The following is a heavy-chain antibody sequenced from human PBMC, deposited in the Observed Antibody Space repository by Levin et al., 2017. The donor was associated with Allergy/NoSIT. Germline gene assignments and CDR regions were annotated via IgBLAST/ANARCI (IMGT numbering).Heavy chain of an antibody. J-gene: IGHJ3*02. CDR1: GYTFTGYY. V-gene: IGHV1-2*06. D-gene: IGHD6-13*01. CDR2: INPNSGGT. CDR3: ARVREYSRKRIDAFDI. Sequence: GASVKVSCKASGYTFTGYYMHWVRQAPGQGLEWMGRINPNSGGTNYAQKFQGRVTMTRDTSISTAYMELSRLRSDDTAVYYCARVREYSRKRIDAFDIWGQGTMVTVSS.